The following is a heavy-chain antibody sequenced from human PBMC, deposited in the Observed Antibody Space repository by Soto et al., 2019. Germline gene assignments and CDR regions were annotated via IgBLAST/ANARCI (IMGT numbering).Heavy chain of an antibody. J-gene: IGHJ4*02. CDR3: ATDLESGSLYGGFDY. D-gene: IGHD1-26*01. V-gene: IGHV1-24*01. CDR1: GYTLTELS. CDR2: FDPEDGET. Sequence: ASVKVSFKVSGYTLTELSMHWVRQAPGKGLEWMGGFDPEDGETIYAQKFQGRVTMTEDTSTDTAYMELSSLRSEDTAVYYCATDLESGSLYGGFDYWGQGTLVTVSS.